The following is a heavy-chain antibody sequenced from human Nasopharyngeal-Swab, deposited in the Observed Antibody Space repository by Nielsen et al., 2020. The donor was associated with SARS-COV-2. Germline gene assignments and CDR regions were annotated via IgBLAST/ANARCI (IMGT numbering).Heavy chain of an antibody. D-gene: IGHD3-3*01. J-gene: IGHJ1*01. CDR2: INTDGSST. CDR3: ARDLRHYDFWSGYYTGIYFQH. Sequence: VRQAPGKGLVWVSRINTDGSSTTYADSVKGRFTISRDNAKNSLYLQMNSLRAEDTAVYYCARDLRHYDFWSGYYTGIYFQHWGQGTLVTVSS. V-gene: IGHV3-74*01.